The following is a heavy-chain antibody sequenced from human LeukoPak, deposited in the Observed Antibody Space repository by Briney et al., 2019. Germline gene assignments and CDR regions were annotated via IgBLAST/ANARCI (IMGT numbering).Heavy chain of an antibody. CDR2: IYHSGST. V-gene: IGHV4-30-2*01. J-gene: IGHJ4*02. D-gene: IGHD3-16*01. CDR3: AGVLPSYTFDY. CDR1: GGSISSGGYS. Sequence: SETLSLTCAVSGGSISSGGYSWSWIRQPPGKGLEWIGYIYHSGSTYYNPSLESRVTISVDRSKNQFSLKLSSVTAADTAVYYCAGVLPSYTFDYWGQGTLVTVSS.